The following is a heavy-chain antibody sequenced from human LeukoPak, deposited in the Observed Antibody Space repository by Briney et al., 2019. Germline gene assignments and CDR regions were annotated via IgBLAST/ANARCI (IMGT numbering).Heavy chain of an antibody. Sequence: SETLSLTCAVYGGSFSGYYWSWIRQPPGKGLEWIGEINHSGSTNYNPSLKSRVTISVDTSKNQFSLKLSSVTAADTAVYYCARGVGYSSSWYRVNWFDPRGQGTLVTVSS. V-gene: IGHV4-34*01. D-gene: IGHD6-13*01. CDR3: ARGVGYSSSWYRVNWFDP. J-gene: IGHJ5*02. CDR1: GGSFSGYY. CDR2: INHSGST.